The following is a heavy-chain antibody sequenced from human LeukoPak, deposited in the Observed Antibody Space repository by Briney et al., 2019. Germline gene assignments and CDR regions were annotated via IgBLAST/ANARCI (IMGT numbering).Heavy chain of an antibody. Sequence: SETLSLTCAVYGGSFSGYYWSWIRQPPGKGLEWIGEINHSGSTNYNPSLKSRVTISVDTSKNQFSLKLSSVTAADTAVYYCARGISWFDPWGQGTLVTVSP. CDR3: ARGISWFDP. CDR2: INHSGST. J-gene: IGHJ5*02. V-gene: IGHV4-34*01. CDR1: GGSFSGYY.